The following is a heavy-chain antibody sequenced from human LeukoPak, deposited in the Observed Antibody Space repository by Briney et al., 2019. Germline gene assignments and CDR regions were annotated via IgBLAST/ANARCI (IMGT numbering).Heavy chain of an antibody. CDR3: ARGGFWNSYNYFLDY. J-gene: IGHJ4*02. Sequence: PGGSLRLSCAASGYTFSSHGMHWVRQAPGKGLEWVAFIRYDGSNKNYADSVKGRLAISRDNARNSLYLQVNSLRLEDMAIYYCARGGFWNSYNYFLDYWGQGTLVTVSS. V-gene: IGHV3-30*02. CDR1: GYTFSSHG. CDR2: IRYDGSNK. D-gene: IGHD5-24*01.